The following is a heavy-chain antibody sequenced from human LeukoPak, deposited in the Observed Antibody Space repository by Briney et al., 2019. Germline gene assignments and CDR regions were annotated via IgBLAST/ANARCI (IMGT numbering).Heavy chain of an antibody. CDR3: ARDRVVTMIGRRYYYYYYMDV. CDR1: GGSISSYC. V-gene: IGHV4-4*07. CDR2: IYTSGST. Sequence: SETLSLTCTVSGGSISSYCWSWIRQPAGKGLEWIRRIYTSGSTNYNPSLKSRVTISVDTSKNQFSLKLSSVTAADTAVYYCARDRVVTMIGRRYYYYYYMDVWGKGTTVTVSS. J-gene: IGHJ6*03. D-gene: IGHD3-22*01.